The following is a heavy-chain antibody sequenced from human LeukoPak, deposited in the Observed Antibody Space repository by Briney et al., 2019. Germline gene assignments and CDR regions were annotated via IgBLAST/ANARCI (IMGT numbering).Heavy chain of an antibody. CDR3: ARDIAAAAKGYFDY. V-gene: IGHV1-18*01. Sequence: ASVKVSCKASGYTFTSYGISWVRQAPGQGLEWMGWISAYNGNTNYAQKLQGRVTMTTDTSTSTAYMELRSLRSDDTAVYYCARDIAAAAKGYFDYWGQGTLVTVSP. CDR1: GYTFTSYG. J-gene: IGHJ4*02. D-gene: IGHD6-13*01. CDR2: ISAYNGNT.